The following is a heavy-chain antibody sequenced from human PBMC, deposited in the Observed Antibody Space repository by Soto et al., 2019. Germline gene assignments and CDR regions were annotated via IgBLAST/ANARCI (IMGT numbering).Heavy chain of an antibody. V-gene: IGHV4-59*01. D-gene: IGHD2-2*01. Sequence: SETLSLTCTVSGGYISSYYWSWIRQPPGKGLEWIGYIHYSGTNYNPSLKSRLTMSVDTSKNQFSLNLISMTAADTAVYYCARGGGVPAAIGWFDSWGQGTQVTVSS. J-gene: IGHJ5*01. CDR3: ARGGGVPAAIGWFDS. CDR1: GGYISSYY. CDR2: IHYSGT.